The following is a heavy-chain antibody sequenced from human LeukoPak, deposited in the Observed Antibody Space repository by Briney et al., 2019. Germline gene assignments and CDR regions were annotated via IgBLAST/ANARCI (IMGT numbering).Heavy chain of an antibody. CDR2: ISGSGGGT. D-gene: IGHD5-12*01. CDR1: GFTFSSYA. Sequence: GGSLRLSCAVSGFTFSSYAMSWVRQAPGKGLEWVAAISGSGGGTFYADSVKGRFTISRDNSKNTLYLQMNSLRAEDAAVYYCAKVSRNIVATKPIDFWGQGTLVTVSS. V-gene: IGHV3-23*01. J-gene: IGHJ4*02. CDR3: AKVSRNIVATKPIDF.